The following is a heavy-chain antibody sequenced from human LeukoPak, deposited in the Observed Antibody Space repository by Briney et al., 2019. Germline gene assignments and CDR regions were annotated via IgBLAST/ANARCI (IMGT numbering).Heavy chain of an antibody. CDR3: ARLGKDDYSNYVGY. CDR1: GGSISNYY. Sequence: SETLSLTCTVSGGSISNYYWSWIRQPPGKGLEWIGYIFYSGSTNYNPSLKSRVTISVDTSKNQFSLKLSSVTAADTAVYYCARLGKDDYSNYVGYWGQGTLVTVSS. CDR2: IFYSGST. V-gene: IGHV4-59*08. D-gene: IGHD4-11*01. J-gene: IGHJ4*02.